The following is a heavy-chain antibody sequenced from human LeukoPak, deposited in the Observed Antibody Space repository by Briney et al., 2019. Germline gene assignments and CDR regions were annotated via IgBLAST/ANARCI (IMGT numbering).Heavy chain of an antibody. D-gene: IGHD6-19*01. V-gene: IGHV3-30*04. CDR3: ARGKKEQWLVTDYFDY. J-gene: IGHJ4*02. CDR2: ISYDGSNK. Sequence: GGSLRLSCAASGFTFSSYAMHWVRQAPGKGLEWVAVISYDGSNKYYADSVKGRFTISRDNAKNSLYLQMNSLRAEDTAVYYCARGKKEQWLVTDYFDYWGQGTLVTVSS. CDR1: GFTFSSYA.